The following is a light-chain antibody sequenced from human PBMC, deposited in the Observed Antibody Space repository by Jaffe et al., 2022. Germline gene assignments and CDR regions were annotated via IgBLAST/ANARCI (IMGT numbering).Light chain of an antibody. Sequence: QSVLTQPPSVSGAPGQRVTISCTGSSSNIGAGYDVHWYQQLPGTAPKLLIYGNNNRPSGVPDRFSGSKSGTSGSLAITGLQAEDEADYYCQSYDSSLSGFWVFGGGTKLTVL. J-gene: IGLJ3*02. CDR2: GNN. CDR1: SSNIGAGYD. V-gene: IGLV1-40*01. CDR3: QSYDSSLSGFWV.